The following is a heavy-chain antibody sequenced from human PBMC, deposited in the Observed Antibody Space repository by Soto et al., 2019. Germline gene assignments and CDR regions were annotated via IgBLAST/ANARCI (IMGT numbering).Heavy chain of an antibody. V-gene: IGHV3-11*03. J-gene: IGHJ4*02. CDR2: ISSSSSYT. D-gene: IGHD5-12*01. Sequence: GGSLRLSCAASGFTFSDYYMSWIRQAPGKGLEWVSYISSSSSYTNYADSVKGRFTISRDNAKNSLYLQMNSLRAEDTAVYYCASRRDGYNYLFDHWGQGTLVTVSS. CDR3: ASRRDGYNYLFDH. CDR1: GFTFSDYY.